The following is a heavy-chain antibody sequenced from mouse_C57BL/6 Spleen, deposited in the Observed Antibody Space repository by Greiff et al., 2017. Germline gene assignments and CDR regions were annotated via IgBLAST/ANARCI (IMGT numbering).Heavy chain of an antibody. V-gene: IGHV1-59*01. CDR3: ARSYTGDYGSSYYWYFDV. D-gene: IGHD1-1*01. CDR2: IDPSDSYT. J-gene: IGHJ1*03. CDR1: GYTFTSYW. Sequence: QVQLQQPGAELVRPGTSVKLSCKASGYTFTSYWMHWVKQMPGQGLEWIGVIDPSDSYTNYNQKFKGKATLTVDTSSSTAYMQLSSLTSEDSAVYYCARSYTGDYGSSYYWYFDVWGTGTTVTVSS.